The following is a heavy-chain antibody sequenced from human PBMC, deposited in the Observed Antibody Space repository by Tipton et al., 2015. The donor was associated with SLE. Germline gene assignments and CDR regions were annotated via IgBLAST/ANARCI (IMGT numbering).Heavy chain of an antibody. CDR3: ARDGNYYDSRGNWFDP. CDR2: INPSGGST. V-gene: IGHV1-46*01. Sequence: QLVQSGAEVKKPGASVKVSCKASGYTFTSYYMHWVRQAPGQGLEWMGMINPSGGSTSYAQKFQGRVTMTRDTSTSTVYMELSSLRSEDTAVYYCARDGNYYDSRGNWFDPWGQGTLVTVSS. J-gene: IGHJ5*02. D-gene: IGHD3-22*01. CDR1: GYTFTSYY.